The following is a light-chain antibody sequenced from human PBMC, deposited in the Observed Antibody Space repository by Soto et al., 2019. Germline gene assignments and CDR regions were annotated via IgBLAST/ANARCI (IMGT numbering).Light chain of an antibody. CDR2: EVS. CDR3: SSYTSSSTRV. Sequence: QSVLTQPASVSGSPGQSITISCTGTSSDVGGYNYVSWYQQHPGKAPKLMIYEVSNRPSGVSNRFSGSKSGNTASLTISGLQAEDEADYYCSSYTSSSTRVFGGGTKLTAL. CDR1: SSDVGGYNY. J-gene: IGLJ3*02. V-gene: IGLV2-14*01.